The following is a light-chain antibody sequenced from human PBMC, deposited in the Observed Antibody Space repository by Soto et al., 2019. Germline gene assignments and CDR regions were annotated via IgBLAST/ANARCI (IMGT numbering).Light chain of an antibody. Sequence: DIQMTQSPSSLSASVGDRVTITCRASQSISTYLNWYQQKPGKAPKLLIYATSSLQSGVPSRFSGSGSGTDFTLTISSLQPADFATYYCQQSYSTPLCTFGQGTNLEIK. CDR2: ATS. CDR3: QQSYSTPLCT. CDR1: QSISTY. J-gene: IGKJ2*02. V-gene: IGKV1-39*01.